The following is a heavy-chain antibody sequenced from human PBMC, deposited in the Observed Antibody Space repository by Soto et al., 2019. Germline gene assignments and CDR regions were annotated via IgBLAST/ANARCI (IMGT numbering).Heavy chain of an antibody. V-gene: IGHV6-1*01. CDR1: GDSVSSNSAA. Sequence: SQTLSLTCAISGDSVSSNSAAWNWIRLSPSRGLEWLGRTYYRSKWYSVYAPSVKSRISIKPDTSKNQFSLKLSSVTAADTAVHYCARQRPTDGRWEFANYYGMDVWGQGTPVTVSS. D-gene: IGHD1-26*01. CDR2: TYYRSKWYS. CDR3: ARQRPTDGRWEFANYYGMDV. J-gene: IGHJ6*02.